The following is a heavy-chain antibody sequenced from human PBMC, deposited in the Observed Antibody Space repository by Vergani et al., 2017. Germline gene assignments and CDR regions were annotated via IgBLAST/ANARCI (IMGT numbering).Heavy chain of an antibody. D-gene: IGHD1-7*01. Sequence: EVQLVESGGGLVQSGGSLRLSCAASGFTVSSNYMSWVRQAPGKGLEWVSVIYSGGSTYYADSVKCRFTISRDNSKNTLYLQMNSLRAEDTAVYYCAKDRGWITGTTTVRKASSKTVSW. CDR1: GFTVSSNY. V-gene: IGHV3-66*01. CDR2: IYSGGST. CDR3: AKDRGWITGTTTVRKASSKTVS. J-gene: IGHJ5*01.